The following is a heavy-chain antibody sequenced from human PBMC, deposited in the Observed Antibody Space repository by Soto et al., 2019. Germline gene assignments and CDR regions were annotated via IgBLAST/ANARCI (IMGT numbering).Heavy chain of an antibody. V-gene: IGHV4-39*01. CDR2: IYFRGDT. D-gene: IGHD1-26*01. J-gene: IGHJ3*02. CDR1: GGSISTSSYY. Sequence: QLQLQESGPGQVKPSETLSLTCTVSGGSISTSSYYWGWIRQSPGRGLEWIGNIYFRGDTYYNPSLKSRVTVSVDTSKHLFSLKLRSVTAADTAVYYCVRRPIVGATTSGFDIWGQGTMVTTSS. CDR3: VRRPIVGATTSGFDI.